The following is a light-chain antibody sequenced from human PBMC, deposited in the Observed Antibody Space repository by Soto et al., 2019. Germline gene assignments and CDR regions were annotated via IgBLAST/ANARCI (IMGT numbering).Light chain of an antibody. CDR3: CTDAGSYKV. CDR1: SSDVGHHDY. V-gene: IGLV2-11*01. J-gene: IGLJ1*01. Sequence: QSALTQPRSVSGSPGQSVTISCTGTSSDVGHHDYVSWYQQHPGKAPKLLIYHVTKRPSGVPDRFSGSKSGNTASLTISGLQAEDEADFYCCTDAGSYKVFGSGTKLTVL. CDR2: HVT.